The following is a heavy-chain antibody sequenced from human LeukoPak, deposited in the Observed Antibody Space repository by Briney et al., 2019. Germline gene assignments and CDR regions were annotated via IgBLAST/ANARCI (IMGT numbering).Heavy chain of an antibody. D-gene: IGHD3-22*01. J-gene: IGHJ4*02. CDR2: IYYSGST. CDR1: GGSISSYY. V-gene: IGHV4-59*08. Sequence: PSETLSLTCTVSGGSISSYYWSWIRQPPGKGLEWIGYIYYSGSTNYNPSLKSRVTISVDTSKNQFSLKLSSVTAADTAVYYCARRARLGDSSGYHDYWGQGTLVTVSS. CDR3: ARRARLGDSSGYHDY.